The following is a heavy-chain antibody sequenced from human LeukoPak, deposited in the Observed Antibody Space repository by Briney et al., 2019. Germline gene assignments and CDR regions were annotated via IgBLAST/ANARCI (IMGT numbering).Heavy chain of an antibody. CDR1: GGSISSSSYY. D-gene: IGHD3-3*01. CDR2: IYYSGST. CDR3: ARHMNTLGDFGSYYSDY. J-gene: IGHJ4*02. Sequence: SETLSLTCTVSGGSISSSSYYWGWIRQPPGKGLEWIGSIYYSGSTYYNPSLKSRVTISVDTSKNQFSLKLSSVTAADTAVYYCARHMNTLGDFGSYYSDYWGQGTLVTVSS. V-gene: IGHV4-39*01.